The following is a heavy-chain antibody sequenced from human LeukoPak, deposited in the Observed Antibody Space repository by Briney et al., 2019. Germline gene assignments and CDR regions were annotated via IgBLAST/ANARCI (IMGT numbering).Heavy chain of an antibody. V-gene: IGHV3-11*03. CDR1: GFSFSDEY. CDR3: GRSRGAGPGAHFDV. Sequence: GRSLRPSCAASGFSFSDEYMSSIRQAPGQGLEWISYISASGSYTNYADSVKGRFTISRDNAKNSLYLQMNSLRAEDTAVYYCGRSRGAGPGAHFDVWGQGTLVTVSS. CDR2: ISASGSYT. J-gene: IGHJ4*02. D-gene: IGHD6-19*01.